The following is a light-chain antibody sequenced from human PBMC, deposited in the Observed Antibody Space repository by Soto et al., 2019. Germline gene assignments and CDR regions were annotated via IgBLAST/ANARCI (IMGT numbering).Light chain of an antibody. CDR3: QTWGTGIYV. J-gene: IGLJ7*01. Sequence: VLTQSPSASASLGASVKLTCTLSSEHSSYAIAWHQQQPEKGPRYLMKLNSDGTHSKGDGIPDRFSGSSSGAERYLTISRLQSEDEADYYCQTWGTGIYVFGGGTQLTVL. CDR2: LNSDGTH. CDR1: SEHSSYA. V-gene: IGLV4-69*01.